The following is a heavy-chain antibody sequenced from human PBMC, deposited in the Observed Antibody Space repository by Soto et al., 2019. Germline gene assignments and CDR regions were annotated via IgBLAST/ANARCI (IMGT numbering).Heavy chain of an antibody. D-gene: IGHD2-8*01. CDR2: ISGSGGST. J-gene: IGHJ4*02. CDR3: ASPRGDVLFDY. V-gene: IGHV3-23*01. CDR1: GFTFSSYA. Sequence: EVQLLESGGGLVQPGGSLRLSCAASGFTFSSYAMSWVRQAPGKGLEWVSAISGSGGSTYYADSVKGRFTISRDNSRNTLYLQMNSLRAEYTAVYYCASPRGDVLFDYWGQGTLVTVSS.